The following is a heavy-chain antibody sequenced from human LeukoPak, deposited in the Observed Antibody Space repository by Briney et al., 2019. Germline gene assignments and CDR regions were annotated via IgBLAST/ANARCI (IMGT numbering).Heavy chain of an antibody. CDR2: IRSKAYGGTT. CDR1: EFTFGDYA. V-gene: IGHV3-49*03. Sequence: GGSLRLSCTASEFTFGDYAMSWFRQAPGKGLEWVGFIRSKAYGGTTEYAASVKGRFTISRDDSKSIAYLQMNSLKTEDTAVYYCTRVGLLAVAGTYYFDYWGQGTLVTVSS. J-gene: IGHJ4*02. CDR3: TRVGLLAVAGTYYFDY. D-gene: IGHD6-19*01.